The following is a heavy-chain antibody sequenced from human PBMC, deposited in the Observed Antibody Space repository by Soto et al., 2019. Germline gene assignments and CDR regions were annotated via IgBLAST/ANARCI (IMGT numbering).Heavy chain of an antibody. CDR1: GGSITNYY. CDR2: INYAGYS. Sequence: QVQLQESGPGLVKPSETLSLTCTVSGGSITNYYCSWFRQPPGKGLEWIGYINYAGYSAYNLSLKGRVALSMDASKSHFSLMLESVTATDTAVYYCARHGFGPLHGLVDVWGPGTTVIVSS. D-gene: IGHD3-10*01. V-gene: IGHV4-59*08. J-gene: IGHJ6*02. CDR3: ARHGFGPLHGLVDV.